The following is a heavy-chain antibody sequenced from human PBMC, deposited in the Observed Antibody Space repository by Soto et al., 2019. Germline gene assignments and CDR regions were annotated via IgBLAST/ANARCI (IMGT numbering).Heavy chain of an antibody. CDR2: INNDGSGT. Sequence: EVQLVESGGGLVQPGGSLRLSCAASGFTVSNSWMHWVRQAPGKGLVWLSGINNDGSGTYYADSVKGRFTISRDSSKITLFLQMNSLRAEDTAVYYCGDVFDLWGRGTLVTVSS. V-gene: IGHV3-74*01. D-gene: IGHD3-16*01. CDR3: GDVFDL. J-gene: IGHJ2*01. CDR1: GFTVSNSW.